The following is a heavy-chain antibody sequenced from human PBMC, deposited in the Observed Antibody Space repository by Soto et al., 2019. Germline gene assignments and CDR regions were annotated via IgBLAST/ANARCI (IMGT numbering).Heavy chain of an antibody. V-gene: IGHV3-7*03. CDR2: IKQDGSEK. J-gene: IGHJ6*02. CDR3: ARGEEMAGQYYYYYYGMDV. CDR1: GFTFSSYW. D-gene: IGHD6-19*01. Sequence: PGGSLRLSCAASGFTFSSYWMSWVRQAPGKGLEWVANIKQDGSEKYYVDSVKGRFTISRDNAKNSLYLQMNSLRAEDTAVYYCARGEEMAGQYYYYYYGMDVWGQGTTVTVSS.